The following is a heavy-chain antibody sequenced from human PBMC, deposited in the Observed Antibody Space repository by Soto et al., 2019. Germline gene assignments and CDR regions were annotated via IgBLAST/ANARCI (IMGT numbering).Heavy chain of an antibody. V-gene: IGHV3-30-3*01. CDR1: GFTFSSYA. CDR2: ISYDGSNK. Sequence: GGSLRLSXAASGFTFSSYAMHWVRQAPGKGLEWVAVISYDGSNKYYADSVKGRFTISRDNSKNTLYLQMNSLRAEDTAVYYCARIGAARSVYYYYGMDVWGQGTTVTV. D-gene: IGHD3-10*01. CDR3: ARIGAARSVYYYYGMDV. J-gene: IGHJ6*02.